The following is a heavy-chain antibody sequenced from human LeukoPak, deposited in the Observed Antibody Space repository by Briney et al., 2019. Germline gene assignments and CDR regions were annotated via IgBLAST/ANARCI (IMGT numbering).Heavy chain of an antibody. J-gene: IGHJ4*02. CDR3: ARDLCGYGCFDY. D-gene: IGHD5-12*01. V-gene: IGHV4-31*03. CDR2: IYYSGST. CDR1: GGSVSSGTYY. Sequence: SQTLSLTCTVSGGSVSSGTYYWTWIRQHPGKGPEWMGYIYYSGSTYYNPSLNSRITISIATSKNQFSLKLGSVTAADTAVYYCARDLCGYGCFDYWGQGTLVTVSS.